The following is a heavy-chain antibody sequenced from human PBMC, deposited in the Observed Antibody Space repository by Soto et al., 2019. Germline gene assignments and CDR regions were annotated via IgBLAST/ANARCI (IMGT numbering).Heavy chain of an antibody. D-gene: IGHD3-3*02. CDR2: ISAYNGNT. CDR1: GYTFTSYG. J-gene: IGHJ6*02. CDR3: ARAHFWSGYWLAGMDV. Sequence: VASVKVSFKASGYTFTSYGISWVRQAPGQGLEWMGWISAYNGNTNYAQKLQGRVTMATDTSTSTAYMELRSLRSDDTAVYYCARAHFWSGYWLAGMDVWGQGTTVTVSS. V-gene: IGHV1-18*01.